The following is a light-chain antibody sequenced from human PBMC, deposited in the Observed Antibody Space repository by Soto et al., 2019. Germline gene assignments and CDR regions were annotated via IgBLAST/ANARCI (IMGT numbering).Light chain of an antibody. CDR1: QSVRSN. CDR3: QQYGSSPLWT. V-gene: IGKV3-20*01. Sequence: EIVMTQSPSTLSVSPGEGATLSFSSSQSVRSNLAWYQQKPGQAPRLLIHGASTRATGIPARFSGSGSGTDFTLTISRLEPEDFAVYYCQQYGSSPLWTFGQGTKVDI. J-gene: IGKJ1*01. CDR2: GAS.